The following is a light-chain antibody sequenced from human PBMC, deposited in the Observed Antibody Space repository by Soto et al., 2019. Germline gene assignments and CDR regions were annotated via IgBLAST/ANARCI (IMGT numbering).Light chain of an antibody. CDR2: DAS. V-gene: IGKV1-5*01. CDR3: QQYNSWPWT. Sequence: EIQITQSPSTVSASVGDRVTITCRASQSISSWLAWYQQKPGKAPKLLIYDASSMESGVPSRFSGSGSGTEFTLTISSLQSEDFAAYYCQQYNSWPWTFGQGTKVDIK. CDR1: QSISSW. J-gene: IGKJ1*01.